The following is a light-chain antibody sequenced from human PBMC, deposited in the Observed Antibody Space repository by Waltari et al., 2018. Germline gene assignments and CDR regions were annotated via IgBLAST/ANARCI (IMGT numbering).Light chain of an antibody. Sequence: AIQMTQSPSSLSASVGDRVTITCRASENIKNDLGWYQQKPGKAPNLLIFAASSLQSGVPSRFRASGSGTDFTLTISSLQPEDFATYYCLQDYTFPLTFGGGTKVDI. J-gene: IGKJ4*01. CDR2: AAS. V-gene: IGKV1-6*01. CDR3: LQDYTFPLT. CDR1: ENIKND.